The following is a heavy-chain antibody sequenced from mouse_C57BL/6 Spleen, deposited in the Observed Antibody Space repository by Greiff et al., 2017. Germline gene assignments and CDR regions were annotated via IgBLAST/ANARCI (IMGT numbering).Heavy chain of an antibody. D-gene: IGHD2-1*01. Sequence: QVQLQQPGAELVKPGASVKLSCKASGYTFTSYWMHWVKQRPGQGLEWIGMIHPNSGSTNYNEKFKSKATLTVDKSSSTAYMQLSSLKSEDSAVYYCARARGKDAMDYWGQGTSVTVSS. J-gene: IGHJ4*01. CDR2: IHPNSGST. CDR3: ARARGKDAMDY. V-gene: IGHV1-64*01. CDR1: GYTFTSYW.